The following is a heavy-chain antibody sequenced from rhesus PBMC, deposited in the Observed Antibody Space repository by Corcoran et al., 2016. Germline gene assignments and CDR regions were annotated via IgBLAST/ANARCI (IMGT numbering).Heavy chain of an antibody. Sequence: QVQLQQWGEGLVKPSETLSLTCAVYGGSVSGYWWGWIRQPPGTGLWWIGGIRSGWITNYHLSLTRRVTSSIDTSKSQFAVKLCSVTAADPAGYYCARNGVSGSPWFDYWGQGVLVTGSS. V-gene: IGHV4-160*01. CDR2: IRSGWIT. CDR1: GGSVSGYW. CDR3: ARNGVSGSPWFDY. D-gene: IGHD6-25*01. J-gene: IGHJ4*01.